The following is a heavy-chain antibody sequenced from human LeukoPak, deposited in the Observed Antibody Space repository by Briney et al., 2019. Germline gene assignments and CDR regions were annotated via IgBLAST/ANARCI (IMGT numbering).Heavy chain of an antibody. D-gene: IGHD5-24*01. CDR1: GGSISRWY. V-gene: IGHV4-59*12. CDR2: IYGSGST. J-gene: IGHJ6*02. CDR3: ARDLEPYYGMDV. Sequence: SETLSLTCTVSGGSISRWYWSWIRQPPGKGLEWIGNIYGSGSTNYNPSLKSRVTISVDKSKNQFSLKLSSVTAADTAVYYCARDLEPYYGMDVWGQGTTVTVSS.